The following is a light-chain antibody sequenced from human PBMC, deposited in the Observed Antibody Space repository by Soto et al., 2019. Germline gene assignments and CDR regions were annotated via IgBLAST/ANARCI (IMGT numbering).Light chain of an antibody. Sequence: DIVMTQSPLSLPVTPGEPASISCRSSQSLLHSNGYTYLDWYLQRPGQSPQLLIYLGYNRASGVPDRFSGSGSGTDFTLKISRVEAEDVGVYYCMQALQCPITFGPGTKVDIK. CDR2: LGY. V-gene: IGKV2-28*01. CDR3: MQALQCPIT. CDR1: QSLLHSNGYTY. J-gene: IGKJ3*01.